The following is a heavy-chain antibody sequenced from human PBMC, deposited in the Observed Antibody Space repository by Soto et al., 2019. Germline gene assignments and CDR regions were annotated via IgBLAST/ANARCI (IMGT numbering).Heavy chain of an antibody. CDR1: GYTFTGYY. D-gene: IGHD3-3*01. CDR3: ARLKRITIFGVDRFDY. V-gene: IGHV1-8*02. Sequence: VKGSCKASGYTFTGYYMHCVRQAPGQGLEWMGWINPNSGNTGYAQKFQGRVTMTRNTSISTAYMELSSLRSEDTAVYYCARLKRITIFGVDRFDYWGQGTLVTVSS. CDR2: INPNSGNT. J-gene: IGHJ4*02.